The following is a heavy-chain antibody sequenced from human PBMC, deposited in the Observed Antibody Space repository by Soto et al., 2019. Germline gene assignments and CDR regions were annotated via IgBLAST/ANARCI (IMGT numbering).Heavy chain of an antibody. CDR2: INHSGST. CDR1: GWSFSRYY. V-gene: IGHV4-34*01. CDR3: ARGSSSWYYYYYGMDV. J-gene: IGHJ6*02. Sequence: PAETLSLTCAVYGWSFSRYYWSWIRQPPGKGLEWIGEINHSGSTNYNPSLKSRVTISVDTSKNQFSLKLSSVTAADTAVYYCARGSSSWYYYYYGMDVWGQGTTVTVSS. D-gene: IGHD6-13*01.